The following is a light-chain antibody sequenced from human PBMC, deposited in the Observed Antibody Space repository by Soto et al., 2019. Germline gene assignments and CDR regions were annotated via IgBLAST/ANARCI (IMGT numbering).Light chain of an antibody. Sequence: EIVLTQSPGTLSLSPGERATLSCKASQSVSSNYVAWYQQKPGQAPRLLIYGASNRATGIPDRFSGSASGTEFTLTINRLEPEDFAVYYCQQYGSSPWTFGQGTKVEIK. CDR2: GAS. V-gene: IGKV3-20*01. CDR1: QSVSSNY. CDR3: QQYGSSPWT. J-gene: IGKJ1*01.